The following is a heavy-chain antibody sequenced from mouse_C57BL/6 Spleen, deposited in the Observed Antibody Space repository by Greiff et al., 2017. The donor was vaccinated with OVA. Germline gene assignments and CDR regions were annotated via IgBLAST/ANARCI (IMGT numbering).Heavy chain of an antibody. D-gene: IGHD1-1*01. CDR2: ISYDGSN. Sequence: EVQVVESGPGLVKPSQSLSLTCSVTGYSITSGYYWNWIRQFPGNKLEWMGYISYDGSNNYNPSLKNRISITRDTSKNQFFLKLNSVTTEDTATYYCARGGYSYYGSSYDYFDYWGQGTTLTVSS. CDR1: GYSITSGYY. J-gene: IGHJ2*01. CDR3: ARGGYSYYGSSYDYFDY. V-gene: IGHV3-6*01.